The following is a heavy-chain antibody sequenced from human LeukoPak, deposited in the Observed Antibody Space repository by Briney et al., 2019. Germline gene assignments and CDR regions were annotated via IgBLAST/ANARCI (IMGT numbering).Heavy chain of an antibody. D-gene: IGHD3-3*01. CDR1: GFSLSTSGVG. CDR3: AHISDAQGYDFWSGYPDY. V-gene: IGHV2-5*01. J-gene: IGHJ4*02. Sequence: SGPTLVKPTQTLTLTCTFSGFSLSTSGVGVGWIRQPPGKALEWLALIYWNDDKRYSPSLKSRLTITKDTSKNQVVLTMTNMDPVDTATYYCAHISDAQGYDFWSGYPDYWGQGTLVTVSS. CDR2: IYWNDDK.